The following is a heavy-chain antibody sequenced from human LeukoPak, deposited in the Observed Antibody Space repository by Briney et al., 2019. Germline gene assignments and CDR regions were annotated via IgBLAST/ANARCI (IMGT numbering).Heavy chain of an antibody. CDR3: SRDGPLSGTGHVDY. Sequence: GGSLRLSCAASGFTFSSYWMHWVRQAPGKGLVWVSRINIDGTTTNYADSVKGRFTISRDNAKNTLYLQMNSLRADDTAVYFCSRDGPLSGTGHVDYWGQGTLVTVSS. D-gene: IGHD3-10*01. V-gene: IGHV3-74*01. J-gene: IGHJ4*02. CDR1: GFTFSSYW. CDR2: INIDGTTT.